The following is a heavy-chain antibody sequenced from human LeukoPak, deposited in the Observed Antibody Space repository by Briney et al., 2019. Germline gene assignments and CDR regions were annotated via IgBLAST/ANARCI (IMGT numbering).Heavy chain of an antibody. Sequence: GGSLRLSCAASGFTVSSNYMSWVRQAPGKGLEWVSVIYSGGSTYYADSVKGRFTISRHNSKNTLYLQMNSLRAEDTAVYYCARDHHYYDSSGQSYYYGMDGWGQGTTVTVSS. D-gene: IGHD3-22*01. CDR2: IYSGGST. CDR1: GFTVSSNY. J-gene: IGHJ6*02. CDR3: ARDHHYYDSSGQSYYYGMDG. V-gene: IGHV3-53*04.